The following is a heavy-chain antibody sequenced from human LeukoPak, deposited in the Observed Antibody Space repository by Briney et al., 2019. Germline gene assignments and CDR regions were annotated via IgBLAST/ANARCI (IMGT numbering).Heavy chain of an antibody. J-gene: IGHJ5*02. Sequence: QPGGSLRLSCAASGFTFSSYWMSWVRQAPGKGLEWVANIKEDGSEKYYVDSVKGRFTISSDNAKKSLYLQMNNLRAEDTVVYYCARDPYGDNWFDPWGQGTLVTVSS. CDR2: IKEDGSEK. CDR3: ARDPYGDNWFDP. V-gene: IGHV3-7*01. CDR1: GFTFSSYW. D-gene: IGHD4-17*01.